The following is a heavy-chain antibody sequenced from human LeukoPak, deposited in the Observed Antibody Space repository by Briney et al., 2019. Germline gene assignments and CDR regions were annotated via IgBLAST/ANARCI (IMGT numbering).Heavy chain of an antibody. CDR2: ISGSGGST. Sequence: GGPLRLSCAASGFTFSSYAMSWVRQAPGKGLEWVSAISGSGGSTYYADSVKGRFTISRDNSKNTLYLQMNSLRAEDTAVYYCAKGRYCSGGSRHPHFDYWGQGTLVTVSS. D-gene: IGHD2-15*01. CDR3: AKGRYCSGGSRHPHFDY. V-gene: IGHV3-23*01. CDR1: GFTFSSYA. J-gene: IGHJ4*02.